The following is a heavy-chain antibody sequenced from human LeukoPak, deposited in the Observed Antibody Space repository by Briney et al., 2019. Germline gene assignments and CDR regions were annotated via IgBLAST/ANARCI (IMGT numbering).Heavy chain of an antibody. CDR2: IRYDGSNK. J-gene: IGHJ4*02. CDR3: AKDHYRNRLRFLERLSRGGY. CDR1: GFTFSSYG. V-gene: IGHV3-30*02. Sequence: PGGSLRLSCAASGFTFSSYGMHWVRQAPGKGLEWVAFIRYDGSNKYYADSVKGRFTISRDNSKNTLYLQMNSLRAEDTAVYYCAKDHYRNRLRFLERLSRGGYWGQGTLVTVSS. D-gene: IGHD3-3*01.